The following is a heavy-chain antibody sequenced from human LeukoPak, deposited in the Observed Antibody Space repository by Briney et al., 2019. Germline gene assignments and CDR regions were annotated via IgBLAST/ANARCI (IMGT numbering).Heavy chain of an antibody. CDR1: GGSISSYY. D-gene: IGHD6-19*01. V-gene: IGHV4-59*01. J-gene: IGHJ4*02. CDR3: ARGGSSGWVDY. CDR2: IYFSGST. Sequence: SETLSLTCTVSGGSISSYYWSWIRQPPGKGLEWIGYIYFSGSTNYNPSLKSQVTISIDTSKNRCSLKLSSVTAADTAVYYCARGGSSGWVDYSGQGTLVTVSS.